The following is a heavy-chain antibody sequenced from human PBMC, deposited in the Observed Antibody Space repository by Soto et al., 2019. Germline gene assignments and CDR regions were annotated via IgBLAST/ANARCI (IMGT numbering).Heavy chain of an antibody. CDR2: ISAYNGET. V-gene: IGHV1-18*01. CDR3: ARDVEAARQGWFDP. J-gene: IGHJ5*02. D-gene: IGHD6-6*01. Sequence: ASVKVSCKASGYTFTTYGISWVRQAPGRGLEWMGWISAYNGETNYAQKFQGRVTMTTDTSTSTAYMDLRSLRSDDTAVYYCARDVEAARQGWFDPWGQGTLVTVSS. CDR1: GYTFTTYG.